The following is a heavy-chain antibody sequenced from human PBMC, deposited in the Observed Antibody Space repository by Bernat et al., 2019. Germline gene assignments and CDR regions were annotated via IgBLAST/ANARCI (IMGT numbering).Heavy chain of an antibody. CDR1: GFSFSSYA. CDR3: ARNYDVLSGYYNAFDI. V-gene: IGHV3-23*01. J-gene: IGHJ3*02. D-gene: IGHD3-9*01. Sequence: EVQLLESGGGLVQPGGSLRLSCAASGFSFSSYAMSWVRQAPGKGLEWVSAISGSGGSTFYADSVKGRFTISRDNSKNTLYLQMSSLRAEDTAVYYCARNYDVLSGYYNAFDIWGQGTMVTVPS. CDR2: ISGSGGST.